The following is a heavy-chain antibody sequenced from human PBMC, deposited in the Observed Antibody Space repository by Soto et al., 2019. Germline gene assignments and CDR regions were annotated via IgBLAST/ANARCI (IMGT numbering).Heavy chain of an antibody. CDR1: GYTFSSYA. D-gene: IGHD2-21*01. V-gene: IGHV1-69*04. Sequence: SVKVSCKASGYTFSSYAMHWVRQAPGQRLEWMGRIIPILGIANYAQEFQGRVTITAGKSTSTAYMELSSLRSEDTALYYCTIGSWSGEVFDIWGQGTMVTVSS. CDR3: TIGSWSGEVFDI. CDR2: IIPILGIA. J-gene: IGHJ3*02.